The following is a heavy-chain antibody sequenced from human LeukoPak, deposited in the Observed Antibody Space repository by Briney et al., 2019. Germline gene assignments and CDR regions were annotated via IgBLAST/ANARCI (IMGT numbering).Heavy chain of an antibody. CDR3: ARDDSSSSDFDI. V-gene: IGHV4-30-4*08. CDR1: GGSISSGDYY. Sequence: SETLSLTCTVSGGSISSGDYYWSWIRQPPGKGLEWIGYIYYSGSTYYNPSLKSRVTISVDTSKNQFSLKLSSVTAADTAVYYCARDDSSSSDFDIWGQGTMVTVSS. J-gene: IGHJ3*02. D-gene: IGHD6-13*01. CDR2: IYYSGST.